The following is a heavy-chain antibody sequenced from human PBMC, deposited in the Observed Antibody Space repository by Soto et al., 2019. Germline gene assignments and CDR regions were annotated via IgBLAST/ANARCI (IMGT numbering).Heavy chain of an antibody. Sequence: QVQLQESGPGLVKPSQTLSLTCTVSGGSISSGGYYWSWIRQHPGKGLEWIGYIYYSGSTYYNPSLKSRVTISVDTSKNQFSLKLSSVTAADTAVYYCARGVGDYDFWSGYYCGWFDPWGQGTLVTVSS. D-gene: IGHD3-3*01. CDR2: IYYSGST. CDR1: GGSISSGGYY. V-gene: IGHV4-31*03. CDR3: ARGVGDYDFWSGYYCGWFDP. J-gene: IGHJ5*02.